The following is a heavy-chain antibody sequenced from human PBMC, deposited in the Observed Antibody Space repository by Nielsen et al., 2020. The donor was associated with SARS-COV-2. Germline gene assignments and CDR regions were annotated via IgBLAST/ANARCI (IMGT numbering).Heavy chain of an antibody. CDR2: ISYDGSNK. CDR1: GFTFSSYG. J-gene: IGHJ4*02. Sequence: GGSLRLSCAASGFTFSSYGMHWVRQAPGKGLEWVAVISYDGSNKYYADSVKGRFTISRDNSKNTLYLQMNSLRAEDTAVYYCARETYSGYDSRTFDYWGQGTLVTVSS. D-gene: IGHD5-12*01. CDR3: ARETYSGYDSRTFDY. V-gene: IGHV3-30*19.